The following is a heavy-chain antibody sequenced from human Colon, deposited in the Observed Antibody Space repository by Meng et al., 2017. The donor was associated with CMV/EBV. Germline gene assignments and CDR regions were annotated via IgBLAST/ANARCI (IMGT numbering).Heavy chain of an antibody. J-gene: IGHJ3*02. Sequence: SISGSDYYWGWVRQSPGKGLEWIGYIYYRGSTSYNPSLKSRLTVSVDTSKNQFSLKLTSVTAADTAVYYCAREDRTTTVITRNAFDIWGQGTMVTVSS. D-gene: IGHD4-23*01. CDR1: SISGSDYY. CDR3: AREDRTTTVITRNAFDI. CDR2: IYYRGST. V-gene: IGHV4-30-4*08.